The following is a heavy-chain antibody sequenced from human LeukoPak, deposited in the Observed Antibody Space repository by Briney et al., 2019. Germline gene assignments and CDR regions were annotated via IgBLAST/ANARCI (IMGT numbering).Heavy chain of an antibody. D-gene: IGHD5-18*01. J-gene: IGHJ3*02. CDR1: GFTFSSYS. Sequence: PGGSLRLSCAASGFTFSSYSMNWVRQAPGKGLEWVSYISSSGSTIYYADSVKGRFTISRDNAKNSLYLQMNSLRAEDTAVYYCARDRGTAMVTFGAFDIWGQGTMVTVSS. CDR3: ARDRGTAMVTFGAFDI. CDR2: ISSSGSTI. V-gene: IGHV3-48*04.